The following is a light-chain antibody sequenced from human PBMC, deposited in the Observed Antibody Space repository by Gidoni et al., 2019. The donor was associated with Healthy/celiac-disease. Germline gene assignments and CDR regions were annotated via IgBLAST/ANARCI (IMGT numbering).Light chain of an antibody. Sequence: LGERATINCKSSQSVLYSSNNKNYLAWYQQKPGQPPKLLIYWASTRESGVPDRFSGSGSGTDFTLTISSLQAEDVAVYYCQQYYSTPPTFGPGTKVDIK. V-gene: IGKV4-1*01. CDR1: QSVLYSSNNKNY. J-gene: IGKJ3*01. CDR2: WAS. CDR3: QQYYSTPPT.